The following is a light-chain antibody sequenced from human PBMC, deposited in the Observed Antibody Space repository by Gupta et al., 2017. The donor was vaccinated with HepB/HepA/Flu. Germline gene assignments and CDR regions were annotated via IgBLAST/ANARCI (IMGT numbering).Light chain of an antibody. CDR1: SSSVSTSYY. V-gene: IGLV8-61*01. Sequence: QTVVTQEPSFSVSPGGTVTLTCGLSSSSVSTSYYPSWYQQTPGQAPRTLMYSTNTRSSGVPDRFSGSILGNKAALTITGAQADDESHYYCVLYMGSGISVFGGGTKLTVL. J-gene: IGLJ2*01. CDR2: STN. CDR3: VLYMGSGISV.